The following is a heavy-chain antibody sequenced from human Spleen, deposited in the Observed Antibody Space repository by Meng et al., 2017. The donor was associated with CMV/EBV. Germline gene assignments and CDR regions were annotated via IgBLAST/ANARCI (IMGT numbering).Heavy chain of an antibody. J-gene: IGHJ5*02. V-gene: IGHV3-15*01. CDR2: IKSKTDGGTT. CDR3: TTDPEQWLVVVNWFDP. CDR1: GFTFSNAW. Sequence: SCAASGFTFSNAWVSWVRQAPGKGLEWVGRIKSKTDGGTTDYAAPVKGRFTISRDDSKNTLYLQMNSLKTEDTAVYYCTTDPEQWLVVVNWFDPWGQGTLVTVSS. D-gene: IGHD6-19*01.